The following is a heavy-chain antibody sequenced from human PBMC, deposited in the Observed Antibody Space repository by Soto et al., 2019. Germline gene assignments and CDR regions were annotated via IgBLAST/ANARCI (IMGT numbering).Heavy chain of an antibody. J-gene: IGHJ6*02. CDR2: IWYDGSNK. CDR3: ARDDYYYYYGMGV. CDR1: GFTFTNYG. Sequence: QVQLVESGGGVVQPGRSLRVSCAASGFTFTNYGIHWVRQAPGKGLEWVAIIWYDGSNKYYADSVKGRFTISRDNSKNTVYLQMNSLRAEDTAVYYCARDDYYYYYGMGVWGQGTTVTVSS. V-gene: IGHV3-33*01.